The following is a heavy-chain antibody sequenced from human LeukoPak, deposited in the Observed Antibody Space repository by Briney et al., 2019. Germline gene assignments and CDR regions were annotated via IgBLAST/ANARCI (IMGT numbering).Heavy chain of an antibody. CDR3: ARVGYCSGGSCWDLDY. D-gene: IGHD2-15*01. Sequence: GGSLRLSCAASGFTFSSYEMNWVRQAPGKGLEWVSYISSSGSTIYYADSVKGRFTISRDNAKNSLYLQMNSLRAGDTAVYYCARVGYCSGGSCWDLDYWGQGTLVAVSS. V-gene: IGHV3-48*03. CDR2: ISSSGSTI. J-gene: IGHJ4*02. CDR1: GFTFSSYE.